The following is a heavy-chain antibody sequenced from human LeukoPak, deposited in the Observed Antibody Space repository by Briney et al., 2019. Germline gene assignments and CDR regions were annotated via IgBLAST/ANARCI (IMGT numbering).Heavy chain of an antibody. CDR1: GFTFDDYA. CDR3: ASTRYCSGTRCYTFDY. Sequence: GGSLRLSYAASGFTFDDYAMHWVRQAPGKGLEWVSGISWNSGSIGYADSVKGRFTISRDNAKNSLYLQMNSLRAEDTAVYYCASTRYCSGTRCYTFDYWGQGTLVTVSS. V-gene: IGHV3-9*01. J-gene: IGHJ4*02. D-gene: IGHD2-2*02. CDR2: ISWNSGSI.